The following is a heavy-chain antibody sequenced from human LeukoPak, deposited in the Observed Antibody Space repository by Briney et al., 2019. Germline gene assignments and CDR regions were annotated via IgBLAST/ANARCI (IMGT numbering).Heavy chain of an antibody. CDR3: ARGPRYSFY. D-gene: IGHD6-13*01. Sequence: GGSLRLSCAASGFIVSHNYMTWDRQAPGKGLEWISVIYIDGTTYYADSVKGRFTISRDQANNTLYLQMNTLRDEDTAVYYCARGPRYSFYWGQGTLVSVSS. CDR1: GFIVSHNY. V-gene: IGHV3-53*01. J-gene: IGHJ4*02. CDR2: IYIDGTT.